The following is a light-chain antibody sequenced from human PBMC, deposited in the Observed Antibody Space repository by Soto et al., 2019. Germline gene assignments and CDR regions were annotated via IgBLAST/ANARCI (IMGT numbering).Light chain of an antibody. CDR3: QHTCITIS. V-gene: IGKV1-39*01. CDR1: QNISTY. J-gene: IGKJ4*01. CDR2: PTS. Sequence: DIQVTQSPSSLSASVGDRVTISCRASQNISTYLHWFQQRPGGAPKLLISPTSNLEIAVPSRFGGSGSRTDFTLTISDLQAEDSASYYCQHTCITISFGGGTKVE.